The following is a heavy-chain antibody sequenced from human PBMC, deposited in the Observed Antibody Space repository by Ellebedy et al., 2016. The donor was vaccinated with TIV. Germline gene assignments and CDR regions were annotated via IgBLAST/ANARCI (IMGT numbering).Heavy chain of an antibody. CDR2: IHYSGST. D-gene: IGHD2-15*01. J-gene: IGHJ6*03. Sequence: LRLSXAASGFTFSSYWMHWVRQHPGKGLEWIGYIHYSGSTYYNPSLKSRLTISVDTSKNQFSLKLSSVTAADTAVYYCARASEYCSGGICYNHYFHYMDVWGKGTTVTVSS. V-gene: IGHV4-31*02. CDR1: GFTFSSYW. CDR3: ARASEYCSGGICYNHYFHYMDV.